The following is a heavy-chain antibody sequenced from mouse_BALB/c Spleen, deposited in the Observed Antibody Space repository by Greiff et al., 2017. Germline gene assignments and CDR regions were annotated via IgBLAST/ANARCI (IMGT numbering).Heavy chain of an antibody. Sequence: QVTLKESGPGILQPSQTLSLTCSFSGFSLSTSGMGVSWIRQPSGKGLEWLAHIYWDYDKRYNPSLKSRLTISKDTSRNQVILMLTSVDTAATATYYWARRGGGLRLVYWYFDVWGAGTTVTVSS. D-gene: IGHD2-4*01. V-gene: IGHV8-12*01. CDR2: IYWDYDK. J-gene: IGHJ1*01. CDR1: GFSLSTSGMG. CDR3: ARRGGGLRLVYWYFDV.